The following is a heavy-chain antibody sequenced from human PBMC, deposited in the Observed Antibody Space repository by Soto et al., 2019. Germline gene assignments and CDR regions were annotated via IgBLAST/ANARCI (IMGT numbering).Heavy chain of an antibody. CDR2: IIPIFGTA. Sequence: SVKVSCKASGGTFSSYAISWVRQAPGQGLEWMGGIIPIFGTANYAQKFQGRVTITADESTSTAYMELSSLRSEDTAVYYCARDVRGAVIPRSHYDVWSGLNWFDPWGQGTLGTVSS. D-gene: IGHD3-3*01. CDR3: ARDVRGAVIPRSHYDVWSGLNWFDP. CDR1: GGTFSSYA. V-gene: IGHV1-69*13. J-gene: IGHJ5*02.